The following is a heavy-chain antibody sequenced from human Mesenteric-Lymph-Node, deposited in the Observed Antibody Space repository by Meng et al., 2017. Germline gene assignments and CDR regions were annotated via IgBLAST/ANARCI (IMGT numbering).Heavy chain of an antibody. CDR3: ARDPEYGAFDV. Sequence: GESLKISCAASGFTFSSFEMDWFRQGPGTGLEWVANMNSGGSEKKYADSVRGRFTISRDNAKNSLYLQVNSLRVEDSAVYYCARDPEYGAFDVWGQGTKVTVSS. V-gene: IGHV3-7*01. CDR1: GFTFSSFE. CDR2: MNSGGSEK. J-gene: IGHJ3*01. D-gene: IGHD1-14*01.